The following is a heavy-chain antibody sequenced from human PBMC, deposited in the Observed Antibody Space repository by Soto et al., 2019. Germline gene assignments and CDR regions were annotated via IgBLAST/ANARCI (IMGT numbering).Heavy chain of an antibody. CDR3: ASGGGSGSYRLYYYYGLDV. V-gene: IGHV4-34*01. CDR2: INHSGST. CDR1: GGSFSGYY. D-gene: IGHD3-10*01. J-gene: IGHJ6*02. Sequence: PSETLSLACAVYGGSFSGYYWSWIRQPPGKGLEWIGEINHSGSTNYNPSLKSRVTISVDTSKNQFSLKLSSVTAADTAVYYCASGGGSGSYRLYYYYGLDVWGQGTTVTVSS.